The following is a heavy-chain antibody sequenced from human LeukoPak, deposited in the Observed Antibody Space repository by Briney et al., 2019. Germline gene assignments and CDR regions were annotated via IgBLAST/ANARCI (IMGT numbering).Heavy chain of an antibody. Sequence: SVNVSSTASGGTFTSYAISWVRQAPGQGLEWMGGIIPIFGTANYTQKFQGRVTITSDKSTSTAYMELSSLRSEDTAVYYCAGRYWSSTSCYPYYYGMDVWGKGTTVTVSS. CDR1: GGTFTSYA. V-gene: IGHV1-69*06. CDR3: AGRYWSSTSCYPYYYGMDV. CDR2: IIPIFGTA. D-gene: IGHD2-2*01. J-gene: IGHJ6*04.